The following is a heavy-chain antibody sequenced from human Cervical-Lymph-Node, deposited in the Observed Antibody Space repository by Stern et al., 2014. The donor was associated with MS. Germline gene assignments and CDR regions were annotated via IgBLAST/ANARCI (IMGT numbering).Heavy chain of an antibody. V-gene: IGHV3-9*01. CDR2: ISWNSGSI. CDR3: AKDLGMVGASLDY. D-gene: IGHD1-26*01. CDR1: GFTFDDYA. J-gene: IGHJ4*02. Sequence: VQLVQSGGGLVQPGRSLRLSCAASGFTFDDYAMHWVRQAPGKGLEWVSGISWNSGSIGYADSVKGRFTISRDNAKNSLYLQMNSLRAEDTALYYCAKDLGMVGASLDYWGQGTLVTVSS.